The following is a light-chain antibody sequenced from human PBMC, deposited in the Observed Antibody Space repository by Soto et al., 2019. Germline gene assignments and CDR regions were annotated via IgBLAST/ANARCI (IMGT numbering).Light chain of an antibody. V-gene: IGKV3-11*01. CDR2: DVS. J-gene: IGKJ2*01. CDR1: QSVSSY. Sequence: EIVLTQSPATLSLSPGERATLSCRASQSVSSYLVWYQQNPGQAPRLLIFDVSNRATGIPARFSGSGSGTDFTLTISSLEPEDFAVYYCQQRSNWPYTFGQRTKLEI. CDR3: QQRSNWPYT.